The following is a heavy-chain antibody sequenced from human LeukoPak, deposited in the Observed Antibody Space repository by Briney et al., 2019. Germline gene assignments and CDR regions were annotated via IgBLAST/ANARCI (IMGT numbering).Heavy chain of an antibody. D-gene: IGHD4-17*01. CDR2: ISYDGSNK. V-gene: IGHV3-30-3*01. CDR1: GFTFSSYA. Sequence: PGRSLRLSCAASGFTFSSYAMHWVRQAPGKGLEWVAVISYDGSNKYYADSVKGRFTISRDNSKNTLYLQMNSLRAEDTAVYYCARDWDLTVTTGGDGMGVWGQGTTVTVSS. J-gene: IGHJ6*02. CDR3: ARDWDLTVTTGGDGMGV.